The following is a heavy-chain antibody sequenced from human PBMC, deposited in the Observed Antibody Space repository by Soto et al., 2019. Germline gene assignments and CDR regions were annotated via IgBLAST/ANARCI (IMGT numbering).Heavy chain of an antibody. V-gene: IGHV3-23*01. CDR1: GFTFSSYA. D-gene: IGHD3-3*01. Sequence: GGSLRLSCAASGFTFSSYAMSWVRQAPGKGLEWVSAISGSGGSTYYADSVKGRFTISRDNSKNALYLQMNSLRAEDTAVYYCANVPYYDFWSGPGQDFDYWGQGTLDTVSS. CDR3: ANVPYYDFWSGPGQDFDY. J-gene: IGHJ4*02. CDR2: ISGSGGST.